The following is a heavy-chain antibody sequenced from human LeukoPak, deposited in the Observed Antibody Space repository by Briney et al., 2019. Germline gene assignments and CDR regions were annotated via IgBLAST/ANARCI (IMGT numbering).Heavy chain of an antibody. CDR2: ISYDGSNK. CDR3: ARSTVTTGQGNFDY. V-gene: IGHV3-30*04. J-gene: IGHJ4*02. D-gene: IGHD4-17*01. CDR1: GFTFSSYA. Sequence: GGSLRLSCAASGFTFSSYAMHWVRQAPGKGLEWVAVISYDGSNKYYADSVKGRFTISRDNAKNSLYLQMNSLRAEDTAVYYCARSTVTTGQGNFDYWGQGTLVTVSS.